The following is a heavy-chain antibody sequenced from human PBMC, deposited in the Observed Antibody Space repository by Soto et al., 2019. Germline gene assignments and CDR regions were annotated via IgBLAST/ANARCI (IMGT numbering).Heavy chain of an antibody. Sequence: QVQLVQSGAEVKKPGASVKVSCKASGYTFTSYYMHWVRQAPGQGLEWMGTINLSGGSTSYAQKFQGRVTMTRDTSTTTVYIELSSLTSEDTAVYYCAYSSGWYGGYWGQGTLLTVSS. V-gene: IGHV1-46*03. J-gene: IGHJ4*02. CDR2: INLSGGST. CDR1: GYTFTSYY. D-gene: IGHD6-19*01. CDR3: AYSSGWYGGY.